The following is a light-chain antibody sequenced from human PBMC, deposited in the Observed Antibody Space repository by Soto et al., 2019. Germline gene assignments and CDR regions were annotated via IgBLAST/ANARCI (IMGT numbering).Light chain of an antibody. J-gene: IGKJ3*01. CDR2: AAS. CDR3: QKYSSVPV. Sequence: DIQMTQSPTSLSASVGDRVTITCRARQGIRNFVAWYQQKPGKAPKLLIYAASTLQSGVPSRFSGSGSGTDFALTINSLQPEDVETYSCQKYSSVPVFGPGTKVEIK. V-gene: IGKV1-27*01. CDR1: QGIRNF.